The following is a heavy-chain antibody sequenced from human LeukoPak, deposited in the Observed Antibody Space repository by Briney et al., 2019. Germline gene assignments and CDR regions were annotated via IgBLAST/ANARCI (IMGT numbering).Heavy chain of an antibody. CDR1: GGTFSSYA. J-gene: IGHJ4*02. D-gene: IGHD6-19*01. CDR2: IITILGIA. V-gene: IGHV1-69*04. Sequence: SVKVSCKASGGTFSSYAISWVRQAPGQGLELMGRIITILGIANYAQKFQGRVTITADKSTSTAYMELSSLRSEDTAVYYCARVEIYSSGWYDFYYFDYWGQGTLVTVSS. CDR3: ARVEIYSSGWYDFYYFDY.